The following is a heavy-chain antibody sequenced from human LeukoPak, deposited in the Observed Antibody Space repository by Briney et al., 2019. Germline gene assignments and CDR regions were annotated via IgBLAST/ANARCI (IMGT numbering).Heavy chain of an antibody. D-gene: IGHD3-22*01. Sequence: PSETLSLICTVSGGPITNSYWSWIRHSAGTGMEWIGRIHATGSTDYSPSLKSRVSMSLDMPTKQFSLTLSAVTAADTATYYCVRILDRDIWGQGTLVTVTP. V-gene: IGHV4-4*07. CDR1: GGPITNSY. CDR3: VRILDRDI. J-gene: IGHJ3*02. CDR2: IHATGST.